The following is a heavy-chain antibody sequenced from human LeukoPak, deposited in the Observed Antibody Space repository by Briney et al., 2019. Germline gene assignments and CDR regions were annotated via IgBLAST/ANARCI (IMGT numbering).Heavy chain of an antibody. Sequence: GGSLRLSCAASGFTFDDYGMSWVRQAPGKGLELVSGIIWNGGSTGYADSVEGRFTISRDNAKNSLYLQMNSLRAEDTALYYCARVRYGSGSYYNYYYYMDVWGKGTTVTVSS. J-gene: IGHJ6*03. CDR2: IIWNGGST. CDR3: ARVRYGSGSYYNYYYYMDV. CDR1: GFTFDDYG. D-gene: IGHD3-10*01. V-gene: IGHV3-20*04.